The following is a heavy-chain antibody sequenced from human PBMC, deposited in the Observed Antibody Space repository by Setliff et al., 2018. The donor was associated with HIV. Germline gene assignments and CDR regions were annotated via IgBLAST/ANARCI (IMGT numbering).Heavy chain of an antibody. V-gene: IGHV1-2*06. D-gene: IGHD5-12*01. J-gene: IGHJ6*03. CDR3: ASGFGAGLRQIVAGEFYYMDV. Sequence: GASVKVSCKASGYTFTAYYLHWVRQAPGQGLEWMGRINPNNGDTNYEQKFQGRVTMTRDTSISTAYMELSRLRSDDTAVYYCASGFGAGLRQIVAGEFYYMDVWGKGTTVTVSS. CDR1: GYTFTAYY. CDR2: INPNNGDT.